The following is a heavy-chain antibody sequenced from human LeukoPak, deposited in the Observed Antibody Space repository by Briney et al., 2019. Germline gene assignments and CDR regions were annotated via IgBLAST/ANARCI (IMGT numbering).Heavy chain of an antibody. D-gene: IGHD3-16*02. Sequence: SETLSLTCTVSGYSISSGYHWGWIRQPPGKGLEWIGEINHSGSTNYNPSLKSRVTISVDTSKNQFSLKLSSVTAADTAVYYCARAVWGSYRYMSYWGQGPLVTVSS. CDR3: ARAVWGSYRYMSY. CDR1: GYSISSGYH. J-gene: IGHJ4*02. V-gene: IGHV4-38-2*02. CDR2: INHSGST.